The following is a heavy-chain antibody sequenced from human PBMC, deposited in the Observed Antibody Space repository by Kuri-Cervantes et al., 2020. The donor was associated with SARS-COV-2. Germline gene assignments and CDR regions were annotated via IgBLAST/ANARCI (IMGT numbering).Heavy chain of an antibody. CDR1: GGTFSSYA. Sequence: SVKVSCKASGGTFSSYAISWVRQAPGQGLEWMGGIIPIFGTANYAQKFQGRVTITADKSTSTAYMELSSLRSEETAVYYCARDLQRGTFDIWGQGTMVTVSS. V-gene: IGHV1-69*06. D-gene: IGHD1-14*01. CDR3: ARDLQRGTFDI. CDR2: IIPIFGTA. J-gene: IGHJ3*02.